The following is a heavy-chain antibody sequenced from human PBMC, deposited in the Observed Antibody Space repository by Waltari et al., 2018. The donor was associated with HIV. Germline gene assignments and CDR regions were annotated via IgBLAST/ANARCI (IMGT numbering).Heavy chain of an antibody. V-gene: IGHV3-13*01. CDR1: ELTFRSHD. J-gene: IGHJ4*02. Sequence: EVQLVESGGGLVQPGGSLRLSCAASELTFRSHDMHWVRQTTGKGLEWVAGIGIAGNTNYADSVKGRFTISRENGKHSLYLQMTSLRAGDTAVYYCVRAGGSYYHFDYWGQGTLVTVSS. CDR2: IGIAGNT. CDR3: VRAGGSYYHFDY. D-gene: IGHD1-26*01.